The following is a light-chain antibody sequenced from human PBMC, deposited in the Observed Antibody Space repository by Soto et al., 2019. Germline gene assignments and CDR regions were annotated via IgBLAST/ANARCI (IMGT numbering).Light chain of an antibody. CDR1: QSISTY. V-gene: IGKV1-39*01. Sequence: DIQMTQSPSSLSASLGDRVTVTCRASQSISTYLNWFQQRPGKAPKLLIYGAYTLQDGVPSRFSGSGSETEFTLTISRLEPEDFAVYYCQQYGSSPPHTFGQGTKLEIK. CDR2: GAY. CDR3: QQYGSSPPHT. J-gene: IGKJ2*01.